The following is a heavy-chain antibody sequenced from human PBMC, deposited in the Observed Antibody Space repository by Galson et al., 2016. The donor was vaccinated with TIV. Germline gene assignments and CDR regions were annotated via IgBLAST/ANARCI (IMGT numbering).Heavy chain of an antibody. CDR2: IDWDDDK. D-gene: IGHD6-13*01. V-gene: IGHV2-70*11. CDR3: ARTRSAAAGVFDF. Sequence: PALVKPTQTLTLTCTFSGFSLGTSGMCVSWVRQPPGKALEWLARIDWDDDKYYSTSLKTRLTISKDTSKNKVVLMVTDVDPMDTATYFCARTRSAAAGVFDFWGQGTLVTVSS. CDR1: GFSLGTSGMC. J-gene: IGHJ4*02.